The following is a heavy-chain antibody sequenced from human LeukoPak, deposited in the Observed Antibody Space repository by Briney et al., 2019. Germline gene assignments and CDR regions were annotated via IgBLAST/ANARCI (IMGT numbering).Heavy chain of an antibody. CDR3: ARDHIVGATTPGPPFDY. Sequence: ASVKVSCKASGYTFTSYGISWVRQAPGQGLEWMGWISAYNGNTNYAQELQGRVTMTTDTSTSTAYMELRSLRSDDTAVYYCARDHIVGATTPGPPFDYWGQGTLVTVSS. V-gene: IGHV1-18*01. J-gene: IGHJ4*02. D-gene: IGHD1-26*01. CDR1: GYTFTSYG. CDR2: ISAYNGNT.